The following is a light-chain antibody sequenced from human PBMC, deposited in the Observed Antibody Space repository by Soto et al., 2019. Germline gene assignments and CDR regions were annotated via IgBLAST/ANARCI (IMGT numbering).Light chain of an antibody. V-gene: IGLV2-14*01. CDR1: SGDVGHYNY. CDR2: EVS. Sequence: QSALTQPASVPGSPGQSITIFCTGSSGDVGHYNYVSWYQQHPGKAPELMIYEVSNRPSGVSNRFSGSKSGNTASLIISGLQAEDEADYYCTSYTTSRIWVFGGGTKLTVL. CDR3: TSYTTSRIWV. J-gene: IGLJ3*02.